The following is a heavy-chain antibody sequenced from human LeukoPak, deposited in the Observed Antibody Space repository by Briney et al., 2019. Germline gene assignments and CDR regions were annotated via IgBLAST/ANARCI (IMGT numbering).Heavy chain of an antibody. D-gene: IGHD3-3*01. CDR1: GGSVDNYY. Sequence: SETLSLTCTVSGGSVDNYYWSWVRQPPGKGLEWIVYIYYSGSTNYNPSLKSRVTISVDTSKNQFSLKMSSVTAADTAVYYCARGRRTITISYGAFDIWGQGTMVTVSS. CDR2: IYYSGST. CDR3: ARGRRTITISYGAFDI. J-gene: IGHJ3*02. V-gene: IGHV4-59*02.